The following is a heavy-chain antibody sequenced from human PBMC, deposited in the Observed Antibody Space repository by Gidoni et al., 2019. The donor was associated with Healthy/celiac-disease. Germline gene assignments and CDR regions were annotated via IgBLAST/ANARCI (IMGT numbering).Heavy chain of an antibody. CDR1: VYTFTSYY. V-gene: IGHV1-46*01. Sequence: QVQLVQSGAEVKKPGASVKVSCQASVYTFTSYYMHWVRQAPGQGLEWMGIINPSGGSTSYAQKFQGRVTMTRDTSTSTVYMELSSLRSEDTAVYYCASLIGYCSSTSCREGEAGYFDYWGQGTLVTVSS. CDR3: ASLIGYCSSTSCREGEAGYFDY. D-gene: IGHD2-2*01. CDR2: INPSGGST. J-gene: IGHJ4*02.